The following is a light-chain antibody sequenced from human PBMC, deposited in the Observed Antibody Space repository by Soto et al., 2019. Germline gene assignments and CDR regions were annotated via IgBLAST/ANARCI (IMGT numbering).Light chain of an antibody. CDR3: QHYNYWPPKT. CDR2: GAY. CDR1: QTVTSN. V-gene: IGKV3-15*01. J-gene: IGKJ1*01. Sequence: EIVLTQSPGTLSSSPGERATLSCRASQTVTSNYLAWYQQKPGQAPRLLIYGAYTRATGIPARFSGSGSGTDFTLTISSLQSEDFAVYYCQHYNYWPPKTFGQGTKVDIK.